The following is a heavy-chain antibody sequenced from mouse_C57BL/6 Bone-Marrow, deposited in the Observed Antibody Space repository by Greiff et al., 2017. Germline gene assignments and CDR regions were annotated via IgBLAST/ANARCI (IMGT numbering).Heavy chain of an antibody. J-gene: IGHJ2*01. CDR2: IDPSDSYT. Sequence: QVQLQQPGAELVKPGASVKLSCKASGYTFTSYWMQWVKQRPGQGLEWIGEIDPSDSYTNYNKKFKGKATLTVDTSSSTAYMQLSSLTSEDSAVYYCATFYYYGSSSYYFDYWGQGTTLTVSS. CDR3: ATFYYYGSSSYYFDY. CDR1: GYTFTSYW. D-gene: IGHD1-1*01. V-gene: IGHV1-50*01.